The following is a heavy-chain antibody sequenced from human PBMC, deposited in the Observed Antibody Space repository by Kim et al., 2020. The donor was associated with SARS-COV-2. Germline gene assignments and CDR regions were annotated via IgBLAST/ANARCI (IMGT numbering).Heavy chain of an antibody. V-gene: IGHV4-30-2*01. J-gene: IGHJ4*02. CDR1: GGSISSGGYS. D-gene: IGHD3-22*01. CDR3: ARTKGKTMIVTG. CDR2: IYYSGST. Sequence: SETLSLTCAVSGGSISSGGYSWSWIRQPPGKGLEWIGYIYYSGSTYYNPSLKSRVTISVDRSKNQFSLKLSSVTAADTAVYYCARTKGKTMIVTGWGQGTLVTVSS.